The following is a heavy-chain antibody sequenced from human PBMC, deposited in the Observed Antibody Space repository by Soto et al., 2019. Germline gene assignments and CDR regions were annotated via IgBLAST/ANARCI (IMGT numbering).Heavy chain of an antibody. Sequence: ASVNVSFKSSGYSFTTHCISWVRRAPGHGLEWMGWISAYNGDTHYVQRFQGRLTMTTDTSTSTAYMELRSLTSDDTAVYYCARDPPFSGILRGTPLMDVWGQGTTVTVSS. V-gene: IGHV1-18*04. CDR2: ISAYNGDT. CDR3: ARDPPFSGILRGTPLMDV. CDR1: GYSFTTHC. D-gene: IGHD4-17*01. J-gene: IGHJ6*02.